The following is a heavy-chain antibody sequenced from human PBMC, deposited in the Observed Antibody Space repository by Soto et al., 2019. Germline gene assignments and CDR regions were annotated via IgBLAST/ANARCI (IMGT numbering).Heavy chain of an antibody. Sequence: QVQLVQSGAEVKKPGSSVKVSCKASGGTFSSYTISWVRHAPGQGLEWMGRIIPILGIANYAQKFQGRVTITADKSTSTAYRELSSLRSEDTAVYYCARSLAAPVDWFDPWGQGTLVTVSS. CDR1: GGTFSSYT. D-gene: IGHD6-25*01. CDR3: ARSLAAPVDWFDP. J-gene: IGHJ5*02. V-gene: IGHV1-69*02. CDR2: IIPILGIA.